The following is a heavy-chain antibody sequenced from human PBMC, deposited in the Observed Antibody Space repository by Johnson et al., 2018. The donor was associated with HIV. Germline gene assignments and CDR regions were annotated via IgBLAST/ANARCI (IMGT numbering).Heavy chain of an antibody. V-gene: IGHV3-13*01. CDR2: MGTAGDT. D-gene: IGHD3-3*01. J-gene: IGHJ3*02. Sequence: VQLVESGGDWVQRGGSLKLSCAASGFTFSNYDIHWVRQATGKGLEWVSTMGTAGDTYYAGSVKGRFTVSRENAKNSLYLQMNSLRPEDTAMYYCAAYYDFWSGSYTSGFDIWGQGTMVTVSS. CDR1: GFTFSNYD. CDR3: AAYYDFWSGSYTSGFDI.